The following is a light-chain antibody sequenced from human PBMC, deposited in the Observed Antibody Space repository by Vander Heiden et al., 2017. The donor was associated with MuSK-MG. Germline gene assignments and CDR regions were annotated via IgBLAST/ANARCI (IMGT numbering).Light chain of an antibody. V-gene: IGKV1-33*01. CDR3: QHDDNVKVT. Sequence: DIQMTQSPSSLSSSVGDRITITCQASHDISNYLNWYQQKPGKAPKLLIYDASKLETGVPSRFSGSGSGTIFTFTISGLQPEDIATYYCQHDDNVKVTFGHGTKVHI. CDR1: HDISNY. CDR2: DAS. J-gene: IGKJ3*01.